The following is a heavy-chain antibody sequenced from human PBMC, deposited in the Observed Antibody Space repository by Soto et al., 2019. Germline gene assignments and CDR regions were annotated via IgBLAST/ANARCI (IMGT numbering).Heavy chain of an antibody. D-gene: IGHD6-19*01. CDR1: GFTFSTTG. V-gene: IGHV3-30*18. CDR3: AKDLYGAGWYNYFDP. Sequence: QVHLAESGGGVVQPGMSLRLSCAASGFTFSTTGMHWVRQAPGKGLEWVAMISHDGGVQHYTDSVKGRFTISRDTSKNTLYLQMNSLRPEDTDIYHCAKDLYGAGWYNYFDPWGQGTLVTVSS. J-gene: IGHJ5*02. CDR2: ISHDGGVQ.